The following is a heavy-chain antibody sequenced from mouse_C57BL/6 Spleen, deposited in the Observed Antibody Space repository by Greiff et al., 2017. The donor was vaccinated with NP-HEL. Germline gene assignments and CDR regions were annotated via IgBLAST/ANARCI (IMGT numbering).Heavy chain of an antibody. Sequence: VMLVESGPGLVQPSQSLSITCTVSGFSLTSYGVHWVRQSPGTGLEWLGVIWSGGSTDYNAAFISRLSISKDNSKSQVFFKMISLQADDTAIYYCARNYYGSSPFDYWGQGTTRTVSS. CDR3: ARNYYGSSPFDY. D-gene: IGHD1-1*01. CDR1: GFSLTSYG. CDR2: IWSGGST. V-gene: IGHV2-2*01. J-gene: IGHJ2*01.